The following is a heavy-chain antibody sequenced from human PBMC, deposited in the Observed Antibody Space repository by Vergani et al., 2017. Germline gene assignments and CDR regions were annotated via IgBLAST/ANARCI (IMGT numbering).Heavy chain of an antibody. V-gene: IGHV3-30*18. CDR1: GFTFSSYG. J-gene: IGHJ4*02. CDR3: AKDPSLARLGGSFFDY. D-gene: IGHD1-26*01. CDR2: ISYDGSNK. Sequence: QVQLVESGGGVVQPGRSLRLSCAASGFTFSSYGMHWVRQAPGKGPEWVAVISYDGSNKYYADSVKGRFTISRDNSQNTLNLQMDRLRTEDTAVYYCAKDPSLARLGGSFFDYWGQGTLVTVSS.